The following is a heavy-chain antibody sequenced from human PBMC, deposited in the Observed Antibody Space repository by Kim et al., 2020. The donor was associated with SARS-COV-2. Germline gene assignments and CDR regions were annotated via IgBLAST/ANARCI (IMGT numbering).Heavy chain of an antibody. CDR3: ARLRTDSGSYFRFDY. J-gene: IGHJ4*01. Sequence: SETLSLTCAVSGDSINSINWWSWVRQPPGKGLEWIGEIHHSGNTNYNPSLKSRASISVDNSNNLFSLRLSSVTAADTAVYYCARLRTDSGSYFRFDYWG. V-gene: IGHV4-4*02. D-gene: IGHD1-26*01. CDR1: GDSINSINW. CDR2: IHHSGNT.